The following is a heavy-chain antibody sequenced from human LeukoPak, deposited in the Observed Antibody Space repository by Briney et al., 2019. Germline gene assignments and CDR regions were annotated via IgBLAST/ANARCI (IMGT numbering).Heavy chain of an antibody. CDR2: IYYSGST. CDR1: GVSISSYY. D-gene: IGHD4-17*01. V-gene: IGHV4-59*01. J-gene: IGHJ3*02. CDR3: TTGNAFDI. Sequence: PSETLSLTCTVSGVSISSYYWSWLRQPPGKGLEWLGYIYYSGSTNYNPSLKSRVTISVDTSKNQFSLKLSSVTAADTAVYYCTTGNAFDIWGQGTMVTVSS.